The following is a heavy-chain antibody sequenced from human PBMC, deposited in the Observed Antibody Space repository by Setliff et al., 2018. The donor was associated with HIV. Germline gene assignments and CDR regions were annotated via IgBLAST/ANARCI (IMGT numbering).Heavy chain of an antibody. CDR3: ARGQGCGGGCHYAFEM. CDR1: GYFISNGYY. CDR2: IYQNGNT. V-gene: IGHV4-38-2*02. D-gene: IGHD2-21*02. J-gene: IGHJ3*02. Sequence: PSETLSLTCSVSGYFISNGYYWGWIRQPPGKGLEWVGTIYQNGNTYYSPSLESRVSVSMDMSRNQFSVKLNSATAADTAVYYCARGQGCGGGCHYAFEMWGQGTMVTVSS.